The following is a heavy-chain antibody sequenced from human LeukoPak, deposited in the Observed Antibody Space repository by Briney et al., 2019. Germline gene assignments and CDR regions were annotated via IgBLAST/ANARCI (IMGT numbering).Heavy chain of an antibody. V-gene: IGHV4-34*01. D-gene: IGHD6-13*01. CDR2: INHSGST. CDR1: GGSFSGYY. CDR3: ARGFLAGRVIAAAATNHDAFDI. J-gene: IGHJ3*02. Sequence: PSETLSLTCAVYGGSFSGYYWSWIRQPPGKGLEWIGEINHSGSTNYNPSLKSRVTISVETSKNQFSLKLSSVTAADPAVSYCARGFLAGRVIAAAATNHDAFDIWGQGTMVTVSS.